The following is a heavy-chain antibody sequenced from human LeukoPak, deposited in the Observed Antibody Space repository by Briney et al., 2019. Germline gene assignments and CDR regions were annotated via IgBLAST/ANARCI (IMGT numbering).Heavy chain of an antibody. D-gene: IGHD3-10*02. CDR3: AELGITMIGGV. CDR1: GFTFSNYN. CDR2: ITSSGTYI. Sequence: GGSLGLSCAASGFTFSNYNMNWVRQASGKAMEWVSSITSSGTYIFYADSVKGRFTISRDNAKNSLYLQMNSLRAEDTAVYYCAELGITMIGGVWGKGTTVTISS. J-gene: IGHJ6*04. V-gene: IGHV3-21*01.